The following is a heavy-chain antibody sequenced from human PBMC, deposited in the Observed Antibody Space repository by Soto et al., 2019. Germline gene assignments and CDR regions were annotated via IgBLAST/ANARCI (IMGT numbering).Heavy chain of an antibody. J-gene: IGHJ4*02. CDR1: GFTFTNYW. Sequence: EVQLVESGGGLVQTGGSLRLSCAASGFTFTNYWMHWVRQAPGKGLVWVSRINTDESSTEYADSVKGRFTISRANAKNTPYLQMTRRGADETAVYYGVRVGSGSGRDFDCWGQGTLVTVSS. CDR3: VRVGSGSGRDFDC. CDR2: INTDESST. V-gene: IGHV3-74*03. D-gene: IGHD3-10*01.